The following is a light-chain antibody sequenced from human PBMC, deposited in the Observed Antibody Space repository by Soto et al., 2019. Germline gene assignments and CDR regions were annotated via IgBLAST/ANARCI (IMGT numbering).Light chain of an antibody. Sequence: VIWMTQSPSLLSASTGDRVTISCRTNQDISSYLAWYQQKPGKAPELLIYATSTLQSGVPSRFSGSGSGTDYTLTISSLQSEDFATYYCQQYFSFPRTFGQGTKVEIK. CDR2: ATS. CDR1: QDISSY. V-gene: IGKV1D-8*01. J-gene: IGKJ1*01. CDR3: QQYFSFPRT.